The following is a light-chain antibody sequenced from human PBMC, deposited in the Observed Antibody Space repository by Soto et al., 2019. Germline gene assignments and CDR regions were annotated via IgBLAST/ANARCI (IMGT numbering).Light chain of an antibody. J-gene: IGKJ1*01. V-gene: IGKV1-9*01. CDR3: QKLDAYPPWT. CDR2: GAS. Sequence: IQMTQSPSTLSASVGDRVTLTCRASQGISSNLAWYQQKPGRAPKLLIFGASTLQSGVPSRFSGSGSGTDFTLTISSLQPEDFATYFCQKLDAYPPWTFGQGTKVDIK. CDR1: QGISSN.